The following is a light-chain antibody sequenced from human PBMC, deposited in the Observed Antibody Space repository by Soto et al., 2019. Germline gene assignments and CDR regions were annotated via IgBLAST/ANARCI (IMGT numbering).Light chain of an antibody. J-gene: IGKJ1*01. CDR1: QRVSSH. Sequence: ETVMTQSPVTLSVSPGDTATLSCRASQRVSSHLAWYQQKPGQAPRLLIYAASTRATGIPVRLSGSGSETEFTLTIRSLQSEDFALYYCHQYNNWPWTFGQGTKVEIK. CDR2: AAS. V-gene: IGKV3-15*01. CDR3: HQYNNWPWT.